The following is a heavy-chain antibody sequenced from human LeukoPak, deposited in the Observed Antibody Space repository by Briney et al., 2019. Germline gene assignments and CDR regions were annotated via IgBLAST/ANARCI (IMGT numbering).Heavy chain of an antibody. CDR3: TRLHNSGYSIN. Sequence: GSLRLSCAASGFTFSSYGIHWVRQAPGKGLEWVANIKKDETEKYYVDSVKGRFTISRDNAKSSLYLQMNSLRAEDTAVYYCTRLHNSGYSINWGQGTMVTVSS. V-gene: IGHV3-7*01. D-gene: IGHD3-22*01. CDR2: IKKDETEK. CDR1: GFTFSSYG. J-gene: IGHJ3*01.